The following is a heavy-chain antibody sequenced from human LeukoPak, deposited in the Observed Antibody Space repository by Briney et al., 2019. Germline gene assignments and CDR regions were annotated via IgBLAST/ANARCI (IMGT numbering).Heavy chain of an antibody. V-gene: IGHV3-73*01. Sequence: GGSLKLSCAASGFTFSGSTIHWVRQASGKGLEWVGRIRSKANSYATAYAASVKGRFTISRDDSKNTAYLQMNSLKTEDTAVYYCSRPPWVAAGGTDYYYYGMDVWGQGTTVTVSS. CDR3: SRPPWVAAGGTDYYYYGMDV. D-gene: IGHD6-13*01. CDR2: IRSKANSYAT. J-gene: IGHJ6*02. CDR1: GFTFSGST.